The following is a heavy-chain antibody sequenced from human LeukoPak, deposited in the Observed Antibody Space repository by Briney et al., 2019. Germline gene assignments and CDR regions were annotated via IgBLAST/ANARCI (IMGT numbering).Heavy chain of an antibody. D-gene: IGHD5-18*01. CDR1: GFTFSSYA. J-gene: IGHJ6*03. V-gene: IGHV3-23*01. CDR2: ISGVGATT. Sequence: GGSLRLSCAASGFTFSSYAMSWVRQAPGKGLEWVSSISGVGATTYYADSVKGRFTTSRDNSKNTLYLQMNSLRAEDTAVYYCARAKNLNPRYSYGYYYYYMDVWGKGTTVTVSS. CDR3: ARAKNLNPRYSYGYYYYYMDV.